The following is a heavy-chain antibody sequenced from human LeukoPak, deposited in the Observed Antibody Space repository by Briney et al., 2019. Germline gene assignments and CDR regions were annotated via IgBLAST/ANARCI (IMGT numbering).Heavy chain of an antibody. V-gene: IGHV1-2*02. Sequence: ASVKVSCKASGYTFTGYYMHWVRQAPGQGLEWMGWINPNSGGTNYAQKFQGRVTMTRDTSISTAYMELSRLRSDDTAAYYCAKGGSQFYYYYYMDVWGKGTTVTVSS. CDR3: AKGGSQFYYYYYMDV. CDR2: INPNSGGT. CDR1: GYTFTGYY. D-gene: IGHD2-15*01. J-gene: IGHJ6*03.